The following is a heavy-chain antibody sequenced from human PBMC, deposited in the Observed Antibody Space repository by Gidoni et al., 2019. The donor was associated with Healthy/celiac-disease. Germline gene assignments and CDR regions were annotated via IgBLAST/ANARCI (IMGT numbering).Heavy chain of an antibody. V-gene: IGHV3-30*03. CDR1: GFTFSSYG. Sequence: VQLVESGGGVVQPGRSLRLSCAASGFTFSSYGMPWVRQAPGKGLEWVAVISYDGSNRYYADSVKGRFTISRDNSKNTLYLQMNSLRAEDTAVYYCARADAFDIWGQGTMVTVSS. CDR2: ISYDGSNR. J-gene: IGHJ3*02. CDR3: ARADAFDI.